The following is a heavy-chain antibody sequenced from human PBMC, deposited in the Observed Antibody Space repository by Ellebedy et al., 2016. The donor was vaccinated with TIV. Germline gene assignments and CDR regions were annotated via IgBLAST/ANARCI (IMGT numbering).Heavy chain of an antibody. J-gene: IGHJ6*02. Sequence: ASVKVSXXASGYTFTSYYMHWVRQAPGQGLEWMGWINPNSGGTNYAQKFQGWVTMTRDTSISTAYMELSRLRSDDTAVYYCARGGLVVAATTFYYYYGMDVWGQGTTVTVSS. V-gene: IGHV1-2*04. CDR3: ARGGLVVAATTFYYYYGMDV. CDR1: GYTFTSYY. CDR2: INPNSGGT. D-gene: IGHD2-15*01.